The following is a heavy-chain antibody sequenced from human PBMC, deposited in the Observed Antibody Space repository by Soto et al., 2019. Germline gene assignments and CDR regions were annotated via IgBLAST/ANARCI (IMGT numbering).Heavy chain of an antibody. CDR2: ISSSSSYI. CDR3: AALRYFDYYYYMDV. CDR1: GFTFSSYS. Sequence: PGGSLRLSCAASGFTFSSYSMNWVRQAPGKGLEWVSSISSSSSYIYYADSVKGRFTISRDNAKNSLYLQMNSLRAEDTAVYYCAALRYFDYYYYMDVWGKGTTVTVSS. D-gene: IGHD3-9*01. V-gene: IGHV3-21*04. J-gene: IGHJ6*03.